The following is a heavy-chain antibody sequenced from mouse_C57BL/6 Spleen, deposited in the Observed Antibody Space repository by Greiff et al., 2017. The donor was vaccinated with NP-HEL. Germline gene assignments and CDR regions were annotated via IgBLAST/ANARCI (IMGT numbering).Heavy chain of an antibody. CDR3: TTSLTPWYFDV. Sequence: VQLQQSGAELVRPGASVKLSCTASGFNIKDYYMHWVKQRPEQGLEWIGRIDPEDGDTEYAPKFQGKATMTAATSSNTAYLQLSSLTSEDTAVYYCTTSLTPWYFDVWGTGTTVTVSS. J-gene: IGHJ1*03. V-gene: IGHV14-1*01. CDR2: IDPEDGDT. CDR1: GFNIKDYY.